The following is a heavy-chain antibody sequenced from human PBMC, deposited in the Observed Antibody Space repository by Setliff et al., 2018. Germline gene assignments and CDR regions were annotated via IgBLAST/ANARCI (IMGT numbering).Heavy chain of an antibody. J-gene: IGHJ3*01. CDR2: VKTNADGGTA. CDR3: TTDPSPTFGGVIGAAFDF. V-gene: IGHV3-15*01. CDR1: GFTFSHTW. D-gene: IGHD3-16*01. Sequence: LRLSCAASGFTFSHTWMNWVRQAPGKGLEWVGRVKTNADGGTADYAVPVKGRFTISRDDSKDTLYLQMNNLKTEDTAVYYCTTDPSPTFGGVIGAAFDFWGQGTMVTVSS.